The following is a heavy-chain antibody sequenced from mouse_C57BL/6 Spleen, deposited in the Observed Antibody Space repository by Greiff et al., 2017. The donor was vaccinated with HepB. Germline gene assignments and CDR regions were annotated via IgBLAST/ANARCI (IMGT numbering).Heavy chain of an antibody. D-gene: IGHD1-1*01. CDR3: ARAYYGDAMDY. V-gene: IGHV5-16*01. J-gene: IGHJ4*01. CDR1: GFTFSDYY. Sequence: EVMLVESEGGLVQPGSSMKLSCTASGFTFSDYYMAWVRQVPEKGLEWVANINYDGSSTYYLDSLKSRFIISRDNAKNILYLQMSSLKSEDTATYYCARAYYGDAMDYWGQGTSVTVSS. CDR2: INYDGSST.